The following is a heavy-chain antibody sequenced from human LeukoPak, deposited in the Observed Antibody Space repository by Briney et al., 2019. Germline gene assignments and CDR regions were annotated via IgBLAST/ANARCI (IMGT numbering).Heavy chain of an antibody. D-gene: IGHD3-9*01. V-gene: IGHV4-39*01. J-gene: IGHJ4*02. CDR3: ARGRYDY. Sequence: SETLSLTCTVSGGSISSSSYYWGWIRQPPGKGLEWIGSIYYSGYTYYNPSLESRVTISVDTSKNQFSLKLSSVTAADTAIYYCARGRYDYWGQGTLVTVSS. CDR2: IYYSGYT. CDR1: GGSISSSSYY.